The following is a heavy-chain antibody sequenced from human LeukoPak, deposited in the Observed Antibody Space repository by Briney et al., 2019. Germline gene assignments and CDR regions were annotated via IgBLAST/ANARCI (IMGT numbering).Heavy chain of an antibody. J-gene: IGHJ4*02. CDR3: PLELGEGFDY. Sequence: GGSLRLSCAASGFTFSTYSMNWVRQAPGKGLEWISYISSSSTTIYYADSVKGRFTISRDNAKNSLYLQMNSLRAEDTAVYYCPLELGEGFDYWGQGTLVTVSS. CDR2: ISSSSTTI. D-gene: IGHD1-7*01. V-gene: IGHV3-48*01. CDR1: GFTFSTYS.